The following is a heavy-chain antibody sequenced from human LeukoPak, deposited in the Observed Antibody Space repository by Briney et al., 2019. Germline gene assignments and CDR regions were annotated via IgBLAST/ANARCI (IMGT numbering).Heavy chain of an antibody. J-gene: IGHJ4*02. V-gene: IGHV3-15*01. D-gene: IGHD6-13*01. CDR2: IKSKTDGGTT. Sequence: PGGSLRLSCAASGFTFSNAWMNWVRQAPGKGLEWVGRIKSKTDGGTTDYAAPVEGRVTISRDDSKKTLYLQMNSLKTEDTAVYYCSTDPYSSKWYYFDYWGQGTLVTVSS. CDR1: GFTFSNAW. CDR3: STDPYSSKWYYFDY.